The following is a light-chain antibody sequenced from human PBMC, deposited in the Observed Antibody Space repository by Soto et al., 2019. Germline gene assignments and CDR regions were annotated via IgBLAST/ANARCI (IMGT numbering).Light chain of an antibody. CDR3: QQFTNYPLT. CDR1: QSVSSSY. CDR2: GAS. Sequence: EIVLTQSPGTLSLSPGERATLSCRASQSVSSSYLAWYQQKPGQAPRLLIYGASSRATGIPDRFSSSGSGTDFTLTISRLEPEDFATYYCQQFTNYPLTFGGGTKVEIK. V-gene: IGKV3-20*01. J-gene: IGKJ4*01.